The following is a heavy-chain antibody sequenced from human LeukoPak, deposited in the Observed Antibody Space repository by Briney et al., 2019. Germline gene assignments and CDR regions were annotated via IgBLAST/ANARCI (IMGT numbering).Heavy chain of an antibody. CDR3: ARLWFGESTRDAFDI. CDR2: IYYSGST. J-gene: IGHJ3*02. Sequence: SVTLSLTCTVSGGSISSYYWSWIRQPPGKGLEWIGYIYYSGSTNYNPSLKSRVTISVDTSKNQFSLKLSSVTAADTAVYYCARLWFGESTRDAFDIWGQGTMVTVSS. V-gene: IGHV4-59*01. D-gene: IGHD3-10*01. CDR1: GGSISSYY.